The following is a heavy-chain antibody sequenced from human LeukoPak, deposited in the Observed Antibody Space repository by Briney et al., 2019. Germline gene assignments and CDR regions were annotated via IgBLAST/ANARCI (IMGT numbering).Heavy chain of an antibody. CDR2: IKSQTDGGSA. D-gene: IGHD6-19*01. J-gene: IGHJ4*02. Sequence: NAGGSLRLSCAASGFTFSSAYMSWVRQAPGKGLEWVGRIKSQTDGGSADYAAPVRGRFTISRDDSRTTLYLGMNSLKDEDTAVYYCTTVPAYTSGWFGGIGYWGQGTRVTVSS. CDR1: GFTFSSAY. CDR3: TTVPAYTSGWFGGIGY. V-gene: IGHV3-15*05.